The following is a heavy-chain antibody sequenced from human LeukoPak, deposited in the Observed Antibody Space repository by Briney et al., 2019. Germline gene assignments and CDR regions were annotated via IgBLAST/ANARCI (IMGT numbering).Heavy chain of an antibody. Sequence: PGGSLRLSCAASGFTFTNAWMTWVRQAPGKGLEWVGRIKSKADGGTTDYAAPVKGRFTISTDDSKNTLSLQMNSLATEDTAVYYCTRDLGKSMNYWGQGTLVTVSS. CDR2: IKSKADGGTT. CDR3: TRDLGKSMNY. V-gene: IGHV3-15*01. J-gene: IGHJ4*02. D-gene: IGHD2/OR15-2a*01. CDR1: GFTFTNAW.